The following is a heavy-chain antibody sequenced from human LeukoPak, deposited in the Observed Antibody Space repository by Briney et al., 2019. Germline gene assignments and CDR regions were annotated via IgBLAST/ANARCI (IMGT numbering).Heavy chain of an antibody. Sequence: AGGSLRLSCAASGFTLGSYAMSWVRQAPGKGLEWVSSISGLDGTTFYADSVKGRFTISRDSSKNTLYLQMSSLRAEDTAVYYCAKEHSGSYPDPNRENWFDPWGQGTLVTVSS. CDR3: AKEHSGSYPDPNRENWFDP. CDR2: ISGLDGTT. V-gene: IGHV3-23*01. D-gene: IGHD3-10*01. J-gene: IGHJ5*02. CDR1: GFTLGSYA.